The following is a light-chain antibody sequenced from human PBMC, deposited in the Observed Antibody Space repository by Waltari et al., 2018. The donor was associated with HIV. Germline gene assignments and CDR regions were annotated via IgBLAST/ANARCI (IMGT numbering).Light chain of an antibody. CDR3: NSRDSSGNHLV. Sequence: SSELTQDPAVSVALGQTVRITCQGDSIRSYYASCYQQRPPQAPVLVIYGKNNRPAWIADRLSGSSSGNTSSLTITGAQAEDEADYYCNSRDSSGNHLVFGGGTKLTVL. CDR1: SIRSYY. J-gene: IGLJ3*02. V-gene: IGLV3-19*01. CDR2: GKN.